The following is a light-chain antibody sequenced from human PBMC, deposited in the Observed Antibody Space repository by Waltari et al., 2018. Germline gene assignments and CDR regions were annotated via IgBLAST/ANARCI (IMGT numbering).Light chain of an antibody. V-gene: IGKV1-39*01. CDR2: DAS. CDR3: QQSYSLSFT. J-gene: IGKJ3*01. Sequence: DIQMTQSPSSLSASVGDRVTITCRASQSISSYLNWYQQKPGKAPKLLIYDASSLQSGVPSRFSGSGSGTDFTLTISSLQPEDFATDYCQQSYSLSFTFGPGTKVDIK. CDR1: QSISSY.